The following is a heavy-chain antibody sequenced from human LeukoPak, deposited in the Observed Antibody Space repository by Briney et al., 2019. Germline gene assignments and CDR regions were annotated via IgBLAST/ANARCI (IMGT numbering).Heavy chain of an antibody. CDR1: GFTFSSYA. Sequence: GRSLRLSCAASGFTFSSYAMHWVRQAPGKGLEWVAVISYDGSNKYYADSVKGRFTISRDNSKNTLYLQMNSLRAEDTAVYYCARVDYGGEGAFDIWGQGTMVTVSS. CDR2: ISYDGSNK. D-gene: IGHD4-23*01. J-gene: IGHJ3*02. V-gene: IGHV3-30-3*01. CDR3: ARVDYGGEGAFDI.